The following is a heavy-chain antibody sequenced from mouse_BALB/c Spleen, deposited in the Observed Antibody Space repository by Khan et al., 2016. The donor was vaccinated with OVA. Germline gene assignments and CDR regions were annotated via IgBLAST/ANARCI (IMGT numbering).Heavy chain of an antibody. D-gene: IGHD2-14*01. CDR3: GREGAYYRSDGWFSY. CDR2: INPSNGYT. CDR1: GYTFTTYT. V-gene: IGHV1-4*01. Sequence: QVQLKESGAELARPGASVKMSCKASGYTFTTYTMHWVKQRPGQGLEWIGYINPSNGYTNYNQKFKDKSTLTADKSSSTAYMQLSSLTSDYSAVYYCGREGAYYRSDGWFSYWGQGTLGTVS. J-gene: IGHJ3*01.